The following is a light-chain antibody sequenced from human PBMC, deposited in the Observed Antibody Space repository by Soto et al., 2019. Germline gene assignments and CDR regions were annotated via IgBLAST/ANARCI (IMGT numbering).Light chain of an antibody. CDR2: ETK. CDR3: CTYAGSKTLYV. J-gene: IGLJ1*01. V-gene: IGLV2-23*01. Sequence: QSLLTQPTSVSRSPGHSITISFAGTINYIGNYNLFSWYQQHPVTAPKLLIYETKKRPSGVSSRFSGSKSGNTASLTISGLQTDDEADYFCCTYAGSKTLYVLGTGTKVTV. CDR1: INYIGNYNL.